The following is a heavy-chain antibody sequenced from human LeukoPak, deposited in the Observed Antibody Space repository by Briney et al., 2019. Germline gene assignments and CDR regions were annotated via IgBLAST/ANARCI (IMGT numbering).Heavy chain of an antibody. D-gene: IGHD5-12*01. V-gene: IGHV4-59*08. J-gene: IGHJ4*02. Sequence: SETLSLTCTVSGGSISSYYWSWIRQPPGKELEWIGYIYNSGSTNYNPSLKSRVTISVDTSKNQFSLKLSSVTAADTAVYYCSRQLKGYERIDCWGQGTLVTVSS. CDR3: SRQLKGYERIDC. CDR1: GGSISSYY. CDR2: IYNSGST.